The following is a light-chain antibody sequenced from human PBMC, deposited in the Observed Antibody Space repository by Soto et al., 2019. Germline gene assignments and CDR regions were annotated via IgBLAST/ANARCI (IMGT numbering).Light chain of an antibody. CDR2: WAS. Sequence: DIVMTQSPDSLAVSLGARATINCKSSQRLLDSSNNKNYLVWYQQKPGQPPKLILYWASTRDSGVPDRFSGSGSGTYFTLTISSLQAEDVAVYYCQQYYSSPLTFGQGTKVEIK. V-gene: IGKV4-1*01. J-gene: IGKJ1*01. CDR1: QRLLDSSNNKNY. CDR3: QQYYSSPLT.